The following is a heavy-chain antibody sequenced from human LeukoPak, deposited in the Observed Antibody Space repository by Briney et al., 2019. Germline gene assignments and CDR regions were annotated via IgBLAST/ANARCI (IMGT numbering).Heavy chain of an antibody. CDR1: GGSNSSNSYY. D-gene: IGHD6-19*01. J-gene: IGHJ4*02. V-gene: IGHV4-39*01. Sequence: SETLSLTCTVSGGSNSSNSYYWGWIRQPPGKGLEWIGSIYYSGSTYYNPSLKSRVTISVDTSKNQFSLKLSSVTAADTAVYYCARGKWLVPHYWGQGTLVTVSS. CDR2: IYYSGST. CDR3: ARGKWLVPHY.